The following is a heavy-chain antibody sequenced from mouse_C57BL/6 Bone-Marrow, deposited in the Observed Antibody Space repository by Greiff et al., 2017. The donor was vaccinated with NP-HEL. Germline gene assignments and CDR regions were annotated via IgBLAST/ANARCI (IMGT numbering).Heavy chain of an antibody. Sequence: EVKLMESGPELVKPGASVKIPCKASGYTFTDYNMDWVKQSPGKSLEWIGDINPNNGGTIYNQKFKGKATLTVDKSSSTAYMELRSLTSEDTAVYYCARAGYSGAWFANGGQGTLVTVSA. J-gene: IGHJ3*01. CDR2: INPNNGGT. V-gene: IGHV1-18*01. CDR3: ARAGYSGAWFAN. CDR1: GYTFTDYN. D-gene: IGHD2-3*01.